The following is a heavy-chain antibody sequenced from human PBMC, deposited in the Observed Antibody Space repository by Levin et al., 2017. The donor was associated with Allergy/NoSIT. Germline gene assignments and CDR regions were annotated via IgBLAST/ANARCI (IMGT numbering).Heavy chain of an antibody. V-gene: IGHV3-49*03. CDR1: GFTFGDYA. J-gene: IGHJ4*02. CDR2: IRSKAYGGTT. D-gene: IGHD5-12*01. CDR3: TRVYSGYDSGY. Sequence: GESLKISCTASGFTFGDYAMSWFRQAPGKGLEWVGFIRSKAYGGTTEYAASVKGRFTISRDDSKSIAYLQMNSLKTEDTAVYYCTRVYSGYDSGYWGQGTLVTVSS.